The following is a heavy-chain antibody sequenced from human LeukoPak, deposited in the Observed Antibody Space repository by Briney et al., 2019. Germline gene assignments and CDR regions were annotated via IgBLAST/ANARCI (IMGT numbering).Heavy chain of an antibody. Sequence: GESLKISFQGFGYSFTSYWLGWVRQMPGKGLEWMGIIYPGDSDSRYSPSFLGQVTISSDKSISTAYLQWSSLKASDTAMYYCATGHYWNFFWGQGTLVTVSS. CDR1: GYSFTSYW. CDR2: IYPGDSDS. D-gene: IGHD1-7*01. V-gene: IGHV5-51*01. J-gene: IGHJ4*02. CDR3: ATGHYWNFF.